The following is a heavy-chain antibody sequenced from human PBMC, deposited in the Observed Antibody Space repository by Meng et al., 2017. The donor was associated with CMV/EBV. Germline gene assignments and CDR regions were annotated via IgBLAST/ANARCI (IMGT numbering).Heavy chain of an antibody. CDR3: AKIGSFTYYYYGMDV. CDR2: IYSGGSAT. D-gene: IGHD1-26*01. J-gene: IGHJ6*02. CDR1: GFTFSSYD. Sequence: GGSLRLSCAASGFTFSSYDMSWVRQAPGKGLEWVSVIYSGGSATYYADSVKGRFTISRDNSKNTLFLQMDSLGAEDTAVYYCAKIGSFTYYYYGMDVWGQGTTVTVSS. V-gene: IGHV3-23*03.